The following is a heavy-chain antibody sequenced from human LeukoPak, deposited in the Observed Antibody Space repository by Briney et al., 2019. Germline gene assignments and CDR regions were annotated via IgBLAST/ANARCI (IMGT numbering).Heavy chain of an antibody. D-gene: IGHD4-11*01. Sequence: SQTLSLTCTVSGGSISSGSYYWSWIRQPAGKGLEWIGRIYTSGSTNYNPSLKSRVTISVDTSKNQFSLKVSSVTAADTAVYYCARERNDYSNYLWMGYYHYYMDVWGKGTTVTVSS. J-gene: IGHJ6*03. CDR3: ARERNDYSNYLWMGYYHYYMDV. CDR1: GGSISSGSYY. CDR2: IYTSGST. V-gene: IGHV4-61*02.